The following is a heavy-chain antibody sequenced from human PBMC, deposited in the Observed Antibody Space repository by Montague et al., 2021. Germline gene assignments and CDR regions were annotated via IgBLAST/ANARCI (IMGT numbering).Heavy chain of an antibody. CDR1: GDSVSSNDAT. CDR3: ARGCHKRFDP. CDR2: TYYRSKWYN. Sequence: CAISGDSVSSNDATWNWIRQSPSRGLEWLGRTYYRSKWYNDYAISVKSRITVNPDTSKNQFSLLLNSVTPEDTAVYYCARGCHKRFDPWGQGTPVTVSS. J-gene: IGHJ5*01. V-gene: IGHV6-1*01.